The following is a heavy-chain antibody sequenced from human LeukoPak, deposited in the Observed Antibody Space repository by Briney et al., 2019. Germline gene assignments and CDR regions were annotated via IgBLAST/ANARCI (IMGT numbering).Heavy chain of an antibody. CDR2: IKQDGSEK. Sequence: GGSLRLSCAASGFTFSSYWMSWVRQAPGKGLEWVANIKQDGSEKYYVDSVKGRFTISRDNAKNSLYLQMNSLRVEDTAVYYCARGWWELLRDYWGQGTLVTVSS. V-gene: IGHV3-7*01. CDR1: GFTFSSYW. CDR3: ARGWWELLRDY. D-gene: IGHD1-26*01. J-gene: IGHJ4*02.